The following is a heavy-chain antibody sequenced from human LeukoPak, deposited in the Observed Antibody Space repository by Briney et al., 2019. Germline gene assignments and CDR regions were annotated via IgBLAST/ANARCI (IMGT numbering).Heavy chain of an antibody. Sequence: GESLNISWKGPGYRCTSYWIGWVRQPPGKGLEGMGIFFPGDADIRYPPSFQGQVTISADKSISSPYLRWICLKASDTAMYYCARLNVDCSRTRCFAFDFWGQGTLVTVSS. CDR1: GYRCTSYW. D-gene: IGHD2-2*01. J-gene: IGHJ4*02. V-gene: IGHV5-51*01. CDR2: FFPGDADI. CDR3: ARLNVDCSRTRCFAFDF.